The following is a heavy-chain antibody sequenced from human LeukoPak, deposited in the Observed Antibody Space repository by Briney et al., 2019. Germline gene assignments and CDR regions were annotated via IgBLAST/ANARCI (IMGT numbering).Heavy chain of an antibody. CDR3: VRGGPSTWS. CDR1: GFTFKLYW. D-gene: IGHD2-15*01. CDR2: INDDGSST. J-gene: IGHJ5*02. V-gene: IGHV3-74*01. Sequence: GGPLRLSCAASGFTFKLYWMHWVRQAPGKGPVWVSRINDDGSSTTYADSVKGRFTISRDDAKNMLFLQMNSLRGEDTAVYYCVRGGPSTWSWGQGTLVTVSS.